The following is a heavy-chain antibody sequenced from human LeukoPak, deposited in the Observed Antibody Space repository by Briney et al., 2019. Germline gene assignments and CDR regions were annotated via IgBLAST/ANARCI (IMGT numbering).Heavy chain of an antibody. D-gene: IGHD5-18*01. Sequence: GGSLRLSCAASGFSFSSYAMSWVRQAPGKGLDWVSAITDDGGSTYHADSVKGRFTISRDNSKNTLYLQMNSLRAEDTAVYYCTRGPTGYPNWFDPWGPGTVVTVSS. CDR1: GFSFSSYA. CDR2: ITDDGGST. V-gene: IGHV3-23*01. J-gene: IGHJ5*02. CDR3: TRGPTGYPNWFDP.